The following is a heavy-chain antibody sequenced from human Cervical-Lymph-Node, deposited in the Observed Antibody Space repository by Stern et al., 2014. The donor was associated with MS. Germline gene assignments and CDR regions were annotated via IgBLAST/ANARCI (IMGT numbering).Heavy chain of an antibody. D-gene: IGHD3-10*01. CDR3: TKDTYGPEDY. CDR1: GFTFRDYW. CDR2: INRDCTIT. J-gene: IGHJ4*02. Sequence: EEQLVESGGALVQPGGSLRLSCVASGFTFRDYWMHWVRQTPGTGLVLVAPINRDCTITHHAASVRCRYTISRDNARNTLYLQMNSLRAEYTGVYYCTKDTYGPEDYWGQGTSVTVSS. V-gene: IGHV3-74*01.